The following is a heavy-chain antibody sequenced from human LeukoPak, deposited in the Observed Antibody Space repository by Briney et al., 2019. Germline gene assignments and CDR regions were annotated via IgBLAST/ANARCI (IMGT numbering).Heavy chain of an antibody. D-gene: IGHD5-12*01. CDR2: MNPNNGNT. J-gene: IGHJ4*02. V-gene: IGHV1-18*01. CDR3: ARDRGYSGYDPGGFDY. Sequence: ASVKVSCKASGYTFTSYDINWVRQATGQGLEWMGWMNPNNGNTNYAQKLQGRVTMTTDTSTSTAYMELRSLRSDDTAVYYCARDRGYSGYDPGGFDYWGQGTLVTVSS. CDR1: GYTFTSYD.